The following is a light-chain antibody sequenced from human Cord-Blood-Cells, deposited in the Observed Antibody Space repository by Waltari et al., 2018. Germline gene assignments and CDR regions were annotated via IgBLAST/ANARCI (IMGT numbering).Light chain of an antibody. V-gene: IGLV2-23*03. Sequence: QSALTQPASVSGSPGQSIIISCTGTSSDVGSYYLVSWYQQHPGKAPKLMIYEGSKRPSGVSNRVSGSKSGNTASLTISGLQAEDEADYYCCSYAGSSTFVVFGGGTKLTVL. CDR3: CSYAGSSTFVV. CDR2: EGS. J-gene: IGLJ2*01. CDR1: SSDVGSYYL.